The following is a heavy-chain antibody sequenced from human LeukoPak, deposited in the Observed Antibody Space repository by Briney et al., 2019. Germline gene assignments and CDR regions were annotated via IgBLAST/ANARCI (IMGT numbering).Heavy chain of an antibody. Sequence: SETLSLTCAVYGGSFSGYYWSWIRQPPGKGLEWIGEINHSGSTNYNPSLKSRVTISVDTSKNQFSLKLSSVTAADTAVYYCARGRKNFFYYWGQGTLVTVSS. CDR1: GGSFSGYY. CDR3: ARGRKNFFYY. V-gene: IGHV4-34*01. D-gene: IGHD1-14*01. CDR2: INHSGST. J-gene: IGHJ4*02.